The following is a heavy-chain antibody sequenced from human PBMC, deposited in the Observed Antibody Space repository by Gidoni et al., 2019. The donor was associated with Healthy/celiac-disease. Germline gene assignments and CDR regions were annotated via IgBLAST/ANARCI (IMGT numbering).Heavy chain of an antibody. CDR3: ARASRGGYGSGLDY. V-gene: IGHV6-1*01. CDR2: TYYRSKWYN. J-gene: IGHJ4*02. Sequence: QVQLQQSGPGLVKPSQTPSLPCAISGDSVSNNRAAWNWIRQYPSRGLEWMGRTYYRSKWYNDYAVSVKRRITINPDTSKNQFSLQLNSVTPEDTAVYYCARASRGGYGSGLDYWGQGTLVTVSS. CDR1: GDSVSNNRAA. D-gene: IGHD5-12*01.